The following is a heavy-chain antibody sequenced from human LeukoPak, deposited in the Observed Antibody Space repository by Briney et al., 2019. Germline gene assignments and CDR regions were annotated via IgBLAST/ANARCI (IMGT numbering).Heavy chain of an antibody. D-gene: IGHD6-19*01. CDR1: GFTFSSYS. CDR2: ISSSSSYI. J-gene: IGHJ4*02. Sequence: PGGSLRLSCAASGFTFSSYSMSWVRQAPGKGLEWVSSISSSSSYIYYADSVKGRFTISRDNAKNSLYLQMNSLRAEDTAVYYCARGAYSSGWAYFDHWGQGTLVTVSS. V-gene: IGHV3-21*01. CDR3: ARGAYSSGWAYFDH.